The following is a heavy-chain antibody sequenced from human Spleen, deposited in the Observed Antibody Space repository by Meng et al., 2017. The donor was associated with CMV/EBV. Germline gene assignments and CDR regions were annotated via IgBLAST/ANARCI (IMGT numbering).Heavy chain of an antibody. Sequence: ASVKVSCKASGGTFSSYAFSWVRQAPGQGLEWMAWISAYNGNTNYAQKFQGRVTMTTDTSTSTAYMELRSLRSEDTAVYYCARDHREVAAAGTGEYFDYWGQGTLVTVSS. J-gene: IGHJ4*02. V-gene: IGHV1-18*01. CDR3: ARDHREVAAAGTGEYFDY. D-gene: IGHD6-13*01. CDR2: ISAYNGNT. CDR1: GGTFSSYA.